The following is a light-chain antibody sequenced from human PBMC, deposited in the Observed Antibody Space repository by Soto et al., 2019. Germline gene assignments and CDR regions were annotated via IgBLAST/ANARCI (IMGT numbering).Light chain of an antibody. V-gene: IGLV2-11*01. CDR2: DVS. J-gene: IGLJ1*01. CDR3: TSYASSSTYV. CDR1: SSVVGDYNY. Sequence: QSALTQPRSVSGSPGQSVTISCTGTSSVVGDYNYVSWYQQHPGKAPKLMIYDVSKRPSGVPDRFSGSKSGNTASLTISGLQAEDEADYYCTSYASSSTYVFVTGTKATVL.